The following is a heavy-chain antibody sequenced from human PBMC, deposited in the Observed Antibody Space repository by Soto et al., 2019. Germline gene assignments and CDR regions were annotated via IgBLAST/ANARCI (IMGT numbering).Heavy chain of an antibody. Sequence: EVQLVESGGGLVHPGRSLRLSCVASGFIFDDHVMHWVRQVPGKGLEWVGHITWDGYSIGYGGSVRGRFTISRDNAKNTLYLQMNSLRPEDTALYYCARSRSGSTSGRVDVWGQGTTVTVSS. V-gene: IGHV3-9*01. CDR3: ARSRSGSTSGRVDV. D-gene: IGHD3-3*01. J-gene: IGHJ6*02. CDR1: GFIFDDHV. CDR2: ITWDGYSI.